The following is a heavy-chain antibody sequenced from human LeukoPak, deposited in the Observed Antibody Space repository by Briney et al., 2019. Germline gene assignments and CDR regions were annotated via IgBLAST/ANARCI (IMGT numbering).Heavy chain of an antibody. D-gene: IGHD3-22*01. CDR2: ISSSGTTI. Sequence: GGSLRLPCAASGFTFSSYEMIWVRQAPGKGLEWVSYISSSGTTIYYADSVKGRFTISRDNAKNSLYLQMISLRAEDTAVYSCARDNYDSSGPYYFDYWGQGTLVTVSS. CDR1: GFTFSSYE. J-gene: IGHJ4*02. CDR3: ARDNYDSSGPYYFDY. V-gene: IGHV3-48*03.